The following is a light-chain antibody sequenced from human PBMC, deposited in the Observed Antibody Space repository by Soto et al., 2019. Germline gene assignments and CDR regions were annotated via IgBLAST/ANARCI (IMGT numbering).Light chain of an antibody. CDR1: SSNIGNNY. J-gene: IGLJ3*02. V-gene: IGLV1-51*01. CDR3: GTWDSSLSGGV. CDR2: DNN. Sequence: QAVVTQPPSVSAAPGQKVTISCSGSSSNIGNNYVSWYQQLPGTAPKLLIYDNNKRPSGIPDRFSGSKSGTSATLGITGLQTGDEADYYCGTWDSSLSGGVFGGGTKVTVL.